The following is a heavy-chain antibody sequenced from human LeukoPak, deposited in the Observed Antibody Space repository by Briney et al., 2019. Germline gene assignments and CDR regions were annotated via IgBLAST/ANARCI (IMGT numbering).Heavy chain of an antibody. CDR2: ISSSSSTI. J-gene: IGHJ4*02. D-gene: IGHD3-10*01. CDR1: GFTFSSYS. Sequence: QAGGSLRLSCAASGFTFSSYSMNWVRQPPGKGLEWVSYISSSSSTIYYADSVKGRFTISRDNAKNSLYLQMNSLRAEDTAVYYCARRALLWFGEFDYWGQGTLVTVSS. V-gene: IGHV3-48*01. CDR3: ARRALLWFGEFDY.